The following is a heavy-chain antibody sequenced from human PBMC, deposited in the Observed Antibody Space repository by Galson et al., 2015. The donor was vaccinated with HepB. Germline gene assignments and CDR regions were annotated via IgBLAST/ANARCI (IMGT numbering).Heavy chain of an antibody. Sequence: SLRLSCAASGFTFSTYAMTWVRQAPGKGLEWVSAISGSGTGTYYADSVKGRFTISRDNSKNTLYLQMNSLRADDTAVYYCATYSSGHFGESWGQGTLVTVSS. V-gene: IGHV3-23*01. D-gene: IGHD3-22*01. J-gene: IGHJ5*02. CDR2: ISGSGTGT. CDR1: GFTFSTYA. CDR3: ATYSSGHFGES.